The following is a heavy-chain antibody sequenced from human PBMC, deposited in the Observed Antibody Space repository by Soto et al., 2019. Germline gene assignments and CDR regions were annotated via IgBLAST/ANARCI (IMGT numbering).Heavy chain of an antibody. CDR3: ARRGAYHYDSSGYSAGF. D-gene: IGHD3-22*01. CDR2: IYPGDSDT. CDR1: GFSFSSYW. Sequence: GESLKISCKGSGFSFSSYWIGWVRQMPGKGLEWMGIIYPGDSDTRYRPSFQGQVTISVDKSASTAYLQWSSLKASDTAMYYCARRGAYHYDSSGYSAGFWGQGTLVTVSS. J-gene: IGHJ4*02. V-gene: IGHV5-51*01.